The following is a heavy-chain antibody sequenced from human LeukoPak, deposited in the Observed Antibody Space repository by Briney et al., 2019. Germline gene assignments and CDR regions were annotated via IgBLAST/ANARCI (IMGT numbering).Heavy chain of an antibody. CDR2: VSAYSGNT. CDR1: GYTFTNYG. Sequence: ASVTVSCKASGYTFTNYGFSWVRQAPGQGLEWMGWVSAYSGNTKYAQTFQGRVTMTTDTSTSTVFMELMTLRSDDTAVYYCAREGEDIVAVPDHWGQGTLVTVSS. V-gene: IGHV1-18*01. J-gene: IGHJ4*02. D-gene: IGHD2-2*01. CDR3: AREGEDIVAVPDH.